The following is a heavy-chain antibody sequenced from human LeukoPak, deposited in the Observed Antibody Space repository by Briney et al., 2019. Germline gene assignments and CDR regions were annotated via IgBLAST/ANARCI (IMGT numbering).Heavy chain of an antibody. J-gene: IGHJ6*02. CDR3: ARDHGAISMVPAYYGMDV. CDR2: IWYDGSSK. Sequence: GGSLRLSCAASGFTFSSYGMHWVRQAPGKGLEWVAVIWYDGSSKYNADSVKGRFTISRDNSKNTLYLQMNSLRAEDTAVYYCARDHGAISMVPAYYGMDVWGQGTTVTVSS. V-gene: IGHV3-33*08. D-gene: IGHD3-10*01. CDR1: GFTFSSYG.